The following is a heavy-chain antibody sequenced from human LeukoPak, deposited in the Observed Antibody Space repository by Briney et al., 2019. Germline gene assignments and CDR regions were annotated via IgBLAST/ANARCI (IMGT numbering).Heavy chain of an antibody. CDR1: GGSISSSSYY. CDR2: IYYSGST. Sequence: SETLSLTCTVSGGSISSSSYYWGWIRQPPGKGLEWIGWIYYSGSTYYNPSLKSRVTISVYTSKNQFSLKLSSVTAADTAVYYCAYRWLQFQGYWGQRTLVTVSS. J-gene: IGHJ4*02. V-gene: IGHV4-39*07. CDR3: AYRWLQFQGY. D-gene: IGHD5-24*01.